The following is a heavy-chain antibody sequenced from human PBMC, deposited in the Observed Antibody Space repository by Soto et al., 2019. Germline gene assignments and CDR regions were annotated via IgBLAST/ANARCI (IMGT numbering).Heavy chain of an antibody. V-gene: IGHV1-69*06. D-gene: IGHD3-22*01. CDR3: ARVHYDSSGYYFDY. CDR2: IIPIFGTA. Sequence: SVKVSCKASGGIFSSYAISWVRQAPGQGLEWMGGIIPIFGTANYAQKFQGRVTITADKSTSTAYMELSSLRSEDTAVYYCARVHYDSSGYYFDYWGQGTLVTVSS. CDR1: GGIFSSYA. J-gene: IGHJ4*02.